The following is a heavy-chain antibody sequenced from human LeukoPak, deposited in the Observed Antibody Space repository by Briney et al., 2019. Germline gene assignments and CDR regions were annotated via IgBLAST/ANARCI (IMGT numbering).Heavy chain of an antibody. CDR1: GYTFTSYD. J-gene: IGHJ3*02. V-gene: IGHV1-8*03. Sequence: GASVKVSCKASGYTFTSYDINWVRQATGQGLEWMGWMNPNSGNTGYAQKFQGRVTITRNTSISTAYMELSRLRSDDTAVYYCARRWSGSYNQDAFDIWGQGTMVTVSS. D-gene: IGHD1-26*01. CDR2: MNPNSGNT. CDR3: ARRWSGSYNQDAFDI.